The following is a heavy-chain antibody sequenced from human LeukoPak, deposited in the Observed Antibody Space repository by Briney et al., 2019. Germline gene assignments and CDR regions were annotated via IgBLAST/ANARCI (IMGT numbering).Heavy chain of an antibody. Sequence: ASVKVSCKASGYTFTNYAMHWVRQAPGQRLEWMGWINAGNGNTKYSQKFQGRVTITRDTSASTAYMELSSLRSEDTAVYYCAVDDYDSSGYCYGGGAFDIWGQGTMVTVSS. CDR2: INAGNGNT. D-gene: IGHD3-22*01. J-gene: IGHJ3*02. CDR1: GYTFTNYA. CDR3: AVDDYDSSGYCYGGGAFDI. V-gene: IGHV1-3*01.